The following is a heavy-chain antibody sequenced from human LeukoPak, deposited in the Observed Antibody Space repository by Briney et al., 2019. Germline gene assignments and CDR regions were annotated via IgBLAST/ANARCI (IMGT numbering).Heavy chain of an antibody. D-gene: IGHD3-10*01. Sequence: PSETLSLTCVVYGGSFSAYYGSWIRQPPGKGGEGCGGMCHSGSTGYNPSLNTPGTISVDTSKNHFSMKLSSVTAADTAVYYCASSGGSGSYVFDYWGQGTLVTVSS. CDR2: MCHSGST. CDR3: ASSGGSGSYVFDY. CDR1: GGSFSAYY. V-gene: IGHV4-34*01. J-gene: IGHJ4*02.